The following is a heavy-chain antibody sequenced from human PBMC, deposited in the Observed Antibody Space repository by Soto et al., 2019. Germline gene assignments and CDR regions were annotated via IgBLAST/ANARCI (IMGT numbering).Heavy chain of an antibody. V-gene: IGHV3-30-3*01. CDR2: ISYDGSNK. CDR3: ARDFFGDPSWLQGPL. J-gene: IGHJ4*02. Sequence: HPGGSLRLSCAASGFTFSSYAMHWVRQAPGKGLEWVAVISYDGSNKYYADSVKGRFTISRDNSKNTLYLQMNSLRAEDTAVYHCARDFFGDPSWLQGPLWGQGTLVTVSS. D-gene: IGHD3-16*01. CDR1: GFTFSSYA.